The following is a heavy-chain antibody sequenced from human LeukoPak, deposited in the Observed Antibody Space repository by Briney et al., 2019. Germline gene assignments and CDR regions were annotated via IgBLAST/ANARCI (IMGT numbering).Heavy chain of an antibody. Sequence: GRSLRLSCAASGFTFDDYAMHWVRQAPGKGLEWVSGISWNSGSIGYADSVKGRFTISRDNAKNSLYLQMNSLRAEDTALYYCAKVGGDYDSSGYVTWGQGTLVTVSS. CDR1: GFTFDDYA. V-gene: IGHV3-9*01. J-gene: IGHJ4*02. CDR2: ISWNSGSI. D-gene: IGHD3-22*01. CDR3: AKVGGDYDSSGYVT.